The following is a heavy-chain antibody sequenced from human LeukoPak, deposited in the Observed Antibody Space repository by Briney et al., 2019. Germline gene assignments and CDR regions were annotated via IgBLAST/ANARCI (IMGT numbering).Heavy chain of an antibody. Sequence: SETLSLTCCVSGASISSYSWSWLRQTPGKGLEWIGYIYNSATTNYNPSLKSRLTISVDTSKNQISLKLTSVTAADTAVYYCARNSSSSWGYYSMDVWGKGTTVTVSS. D-gene: IGHD6-13*01. J-gene: IGHJ6*03. CDR2: IYNSATT. CDR1: GASISSYS. V-gene: IGHV4-59*01. CDR3: ARNSSSSWGYYSMDV.